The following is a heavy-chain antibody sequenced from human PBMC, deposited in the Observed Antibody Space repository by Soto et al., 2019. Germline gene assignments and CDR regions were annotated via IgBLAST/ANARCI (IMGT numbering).Heavy chain of an antibody. V-gene: IGHV1-18*01. CDR1: GYTFSNHG. CDR3: ARSTSSTSYGAFDI. J-gene: IGHJ3*02. Sequence: ASVKVSCKASGYTFSNHGISWVRQAPGQGLEWMGWISTYSGNINYAPKFQGRVTMTADTSMSTAYMELSRLRSDDTAVYYCARSTSSTSYGAFDIWGQGTMVTVSS. D-gene: IGHD2-2*01. CDR2: ISTYSGNI.